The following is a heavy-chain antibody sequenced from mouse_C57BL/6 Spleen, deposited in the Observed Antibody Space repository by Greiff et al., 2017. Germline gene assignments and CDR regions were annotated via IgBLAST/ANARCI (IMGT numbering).Heavy chain of an antibody. D-gene: IGHD2-3*01. CDR1: GYTFTSYW. J-gene: IGHJ3*01. CDR2: INPSNGGT. Sequence: VQLQQPGTELVKPGASVKLSCKASGYTFTSYWMPWVKQRPGQGLEWIGNINPSNGGTNYNEKFKSKATLTVDKSSSTAYMQLSSLTSEDSAVYECAWDECDGYYFAYWGQGTLVTVSA. CDR3: AWDECDGYYFAY. V-gene: IGHV1-53*01.